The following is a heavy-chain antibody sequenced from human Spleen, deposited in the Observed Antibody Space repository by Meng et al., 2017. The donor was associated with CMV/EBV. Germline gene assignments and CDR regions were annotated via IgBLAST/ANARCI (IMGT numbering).Heavy chain of an antibody. CDR2: IRNDGTNT. J-gene: IGHJ6*02. CDR3: ARLELRYYYGMDV. D-gene: IGHD1-7*01. Sequence: GGSLRLSCAGSGFTFSSYAMHWVRQAPGKGLEWLAIIRNDGTNTYYADSLKGRVTISRDNSRNTLSLEMTSLRPEDTAVYYCARLELRYYYGMDVWGQGTTVTVSS. V-gene: IGHV3-30*02. CDR1: GFTFSSYA.